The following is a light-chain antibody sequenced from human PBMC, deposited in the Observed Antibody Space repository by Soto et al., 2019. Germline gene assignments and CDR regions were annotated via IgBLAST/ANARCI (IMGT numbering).Light chain of an antibody. CDR3: QQYGSSPLT. V-gene: IGKV3-20*01. CDR2: GAS. J-gene: IGKJ1*01. CDR1: QSVSSSY. Sequence: EIVLKQSPGTLSLYQGERATLSCRASQSVSSSYLAWYQQKPGQAPRLLIYGASSRATGIPDRFSGSGSGTDFTLTISRLEPEDFAVYYCQQYGSSPLTFAQGTMV.